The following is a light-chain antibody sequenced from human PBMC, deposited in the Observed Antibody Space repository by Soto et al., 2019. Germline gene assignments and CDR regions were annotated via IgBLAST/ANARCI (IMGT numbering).Light chain of an antibody. CDR3: QQYGSPGT. CDR2: GAS. CDR1: QSVSNNY. Sequence: EIVLTQSPGTLSLSPGERATLSCRASQSVSNNYLAWYQQKPGHAPRLLIYGASNRATGIPDSFSGSASGTDFPLTISRLQPEDSAVYYCQQYGSPGTFGQGTKVDIK. V-gene: IGKV3-20*01. J-gene: IGKJ1*01.